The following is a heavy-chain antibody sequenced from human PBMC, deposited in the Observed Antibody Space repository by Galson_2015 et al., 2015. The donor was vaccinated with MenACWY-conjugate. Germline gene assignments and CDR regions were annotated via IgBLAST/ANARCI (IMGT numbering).Heavy chain of an antibody. V-gene: IGHV4-34*01. D-gene: IGHD5/OR15-5a*01. Sequence: LSLTCAVSGGSFSGYYWSWVRQPPGTGLAWVGEVNHSGSTNYNPSLKSRVTISVDTSKNQFSLELSSVTAADTAVYYCTRAAPFQSLRLRRHDFWGQGALVTVSS. CDR3: TRAAPFQSLRLRRHDF. J-gene: IGHJ4*02. CDR2: VNHSGST. CDR1: GGSFSGYY.